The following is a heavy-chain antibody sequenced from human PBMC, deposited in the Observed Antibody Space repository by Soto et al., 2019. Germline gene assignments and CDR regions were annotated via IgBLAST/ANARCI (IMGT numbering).Heavy chain of an antibody. CDR1: VFTFSTYT. Sequence: EGQLLESGGGLVQPGASLRLSCASSVFTFSTYTLAWVRQAPGRGPEWVSGIAQNGGTYYADSVKGRFTISRDNSRNTVSLQMTALKGEDTAIYYCAKDMRPDGVWDFDSWGQGTLVTVAS. D-gene: IGHD4-17*01. CDR3: AKDMRPDGVWDFDS. CDR2: IAQNGGT. V-gene: IGHV3-23*01. J-gene: IGHJ4*02.